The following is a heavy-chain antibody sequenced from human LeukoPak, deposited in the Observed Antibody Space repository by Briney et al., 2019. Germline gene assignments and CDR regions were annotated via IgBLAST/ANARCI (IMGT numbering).Heavy chain of an antibody. V-gene: IGHV3-48*03. D-gene: IGHD3-10*01. J-gene: IGHJ4*02. CDR2: ISSSGRTM. CDR1: GFTFSSYE. Sequence: GGSLRLSCEVSGFTFSSYEMNWVRQAPGKGLEWVSYISSSGRTMYYADSVKGRFTISRDNAKNSLYLQMNSLRAEDTAVYYCARLLVYNSGGEAFDYWGPGTLVTVSS. CDR3: ARLLVYNSGGEAFDY.